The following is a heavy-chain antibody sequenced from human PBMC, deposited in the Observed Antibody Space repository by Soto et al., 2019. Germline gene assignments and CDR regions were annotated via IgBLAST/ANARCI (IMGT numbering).Heavy chain of an antibody. CDR2: IYYSGST. CDR1: GGSISSGGYY. V-gene: IGHV4-31*03. CDR3: AASCVGCGGFNYYGMDV. D-gene: IGHD2-21*01. J-gene: IGHJ6*02. Sequence: QVQLQESGPGLVKPSQTLSLTCTVSGGSISSGGYYWSWIHQHPGKGLEWIGYIYYSGSTYYNPSPKSRVTISVDTSKNQFSLKLSSVTAADTAVYYCAASCVGCGGFNYYGMDVWGQGTTVTVSS.